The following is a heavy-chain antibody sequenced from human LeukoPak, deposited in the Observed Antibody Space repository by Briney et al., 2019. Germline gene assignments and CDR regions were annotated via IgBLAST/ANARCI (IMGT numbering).Heavy chain of an antibody. CDR3: ARHRAYSSSSPFDY. Sequence: SETLSLTCSVSGGSISSLYWSWIRQPPGKGLEWIGYIYYTGSTDYNPSLKSRVTMFVDMSKNQFSLRLSSVTAADTAVYYCARHRAYSSSSPFDYWGQGTLVTVSS. CDR2: IYYTGST. V-gene: IGHV4-59*08. J-gene: IGHJ4*02. D-gene: IGHD6-6*01. CDR1: GGSISSLY.